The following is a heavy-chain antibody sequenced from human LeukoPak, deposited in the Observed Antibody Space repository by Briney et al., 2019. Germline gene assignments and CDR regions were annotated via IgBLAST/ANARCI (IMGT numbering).Heavy chain of an antibody. CDR3: ASAPRWLQLDY. D-gene: IGHD5-24*01. Sequence: SETLSLTCTVSGGSISSYYWSWIRQPPGKGLEWIGYIYYSGSTNYNPSLKSRVTISVDTSKNQFSLKLSSVTAADTAVYYCASAPRWLQLDYWGQGTLVTVSS. CDR2: IYYSGST. CDR1: GGSISSYY. J-gene: IGHJ4*02. V-gene: IGHV4-59*08.